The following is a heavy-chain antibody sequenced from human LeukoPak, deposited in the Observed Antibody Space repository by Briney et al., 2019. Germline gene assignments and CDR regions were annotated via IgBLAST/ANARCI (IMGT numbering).Heavy chain of an antibody. CDR3: ARTSGWFNYFDY. V-gene: IGHV4-4*07. D-gene: IGHD6-19*01. CDR2: IYTSGST. J-gene: IGHJ4*02. CDR1: GYSISSGYY. Sequence: PSETLSLTCAVSGYSISSGYYWSWIRQPAGKGLEWIGRIYTSGSTNYNPSLKSRVTMSVDTSKNQFSLKLSSVTAADTAVYYCARTSGWFNYFDYWGQGTLVTVSS.